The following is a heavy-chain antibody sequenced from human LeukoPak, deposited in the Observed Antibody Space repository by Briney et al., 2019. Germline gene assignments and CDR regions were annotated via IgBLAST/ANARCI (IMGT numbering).Heavy chain of an antibody. CDR1: GYTFTDYY. D-gene: IGHD3-3*01. Sequence: ASVRVSCKASGYTFTDYYIHWVRQAPGQGLEWMTWINPNNGGTDSAQRFQGRVTMTRDTSISTVYMELSRLRFDDTAVYYCARGAGRVLWSGFDIWGQGTVVTVS. V-gene: IGHV1-2*02. J-gene: IGHJ3*02. CDR2: INPNNGGT. CDR3: ARGAGRVLWSGFDI.